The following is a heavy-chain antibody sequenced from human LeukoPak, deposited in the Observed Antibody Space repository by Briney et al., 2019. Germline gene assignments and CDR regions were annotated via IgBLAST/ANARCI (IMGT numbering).Heavy chain of an antibody. CDR2: IHNSGST. D-gene: IGHD1-1*01. J-gene: IGHJ4*02. CDR3: ARDYHGTNWYYFDY. CDR1: VGFVTGGNSY. Sequence: SETLSLSCTASVGFVTGGNSYWTWIRQPPGKGLEWIGNIHNSGSTNYNPSLKSRVTISQATTKNQFSLRLSSVTAADTAVYYCARDYHGTNWYYFDYWGQGSLVAVSS. V-gene: IGHV4-61*01.